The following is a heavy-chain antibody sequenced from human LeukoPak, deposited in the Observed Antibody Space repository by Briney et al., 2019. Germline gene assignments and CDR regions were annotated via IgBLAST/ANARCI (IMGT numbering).Heavy chain of an antibody. CDR2: IYYSGST. CDR3: ARDIDYDFWSGYSQGGFDP. V-gene: IGHV4-61*01. J-gene: IGHJ5*02. Sequence: SETLSLTCTVSGGSVSSGSYYWSGIRQPPGKGLEWIGYIYYSGSTNYNPSLKSRVTISVDTSKNQFSLKLSSVTAADTAVYYCARDIDYDFWSGYSQGGFDPWGQGTLVTVSS. CDR1: GGSVSSGSYY. D-gene: IGHD3-3*01.